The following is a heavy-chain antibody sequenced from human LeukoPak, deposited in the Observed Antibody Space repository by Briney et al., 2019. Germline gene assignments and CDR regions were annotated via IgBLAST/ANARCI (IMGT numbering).Heavy chain of an antibody. CDR3: ARGSGYDSSGYQFIFDY. CDR1: GGSISSGGYY. J-gene: IGHJ4*02. V-gene: IGHV4-31*03. D-gene: IGHD3-22*01. CDR2: IYYSGST. Sequence: SQTLSLTCSVSGGSISSGGYYWSWIHQRPGEGLEWIGFIYYSGSTYCNPSLKSRVTISVDMSKNQFSLKLRSVTAADTAVYYCARGSGYDSSGYQFIFDYWGQGTLVTVSS.